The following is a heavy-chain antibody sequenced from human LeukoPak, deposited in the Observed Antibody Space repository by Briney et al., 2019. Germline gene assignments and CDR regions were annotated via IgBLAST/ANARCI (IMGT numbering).Heavy chain of an antibody. CDR2: VYPGDSDT. V-gene: IGHV5-51*01. CDR1: GYSFTSYW. D-gene: IGHD4-17*01. CDR3: ARQKYRLRGGLFQWKNNGDAFDI. Sequence: PGESLKISCKGSGYSFTSYWIGWVRQMPGKGLEWMGIVYPGDSDTRYSPSFQGQVTISADKSISTAYLQWSSLKASDTAMYYCARQKYRLRGGLFQWKNNGDAFDIWGQGTMVTVSS. J-gene: IGHJ3*02.